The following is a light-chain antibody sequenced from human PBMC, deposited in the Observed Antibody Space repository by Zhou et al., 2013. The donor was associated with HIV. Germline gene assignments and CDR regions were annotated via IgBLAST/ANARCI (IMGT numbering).Light chain of an antibody. Sequence: EIVMTQSPATLSVSPGERATLSCRASQSVASNLAWYQQKPGQAPRLLIYGVSTRAAGVPARFSGSGAWTEFTLTISSMQSEDFAVYYCQQYNNWPPEKTFGQGTKLEIK. CDR3: QQYNNWPPEKT. J-gene: IGKJ2*01. CDR2: GVS. CDR1: QSVASN. V-gene: IGKV3-15*01.